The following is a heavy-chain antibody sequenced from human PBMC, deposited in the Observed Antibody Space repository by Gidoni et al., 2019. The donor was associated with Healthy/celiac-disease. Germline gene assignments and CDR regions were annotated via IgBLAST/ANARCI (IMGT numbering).Heavy chain of an antibody. D-gene: IGHD3-3*01. V-gene: IGHV1-18*01. CDR1: GYTFTSYG. CDR2: ISAYNGNK. J-gene: IGHJ4*02. Sequence: QVQLVQSGAEVKKPGASVTVSCKASGYTFTSYGISWVRKDPGQGLEGMGWISAYNGNKNYAQKLKGRVNMTTDTSTSTAYMELRSLRSDDTAVYYCARDWRGNPTGDFDYWGQGTLVTVSS. CDR3: ARDWRGNPTGDFDY.